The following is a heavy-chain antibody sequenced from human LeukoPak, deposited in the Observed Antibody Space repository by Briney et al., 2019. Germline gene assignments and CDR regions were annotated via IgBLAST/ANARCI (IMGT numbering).Heavy chain of an antibody. J-gene: IGHJ3*02. CDR1: GFTFSSYG. CDR3: AKDYDISYYDFWSGYFHDAFDI. Sequence: PGGSLRLSRAASGFTFSSYGMHWVRQAPGKGLEWVAVISYDGSNKYYADSVKGRFTISRDNSKNTLYLQMNSLRAEDTAVYYCAKDYDISYYDFWSGYFHDAFDIWGQGTMVTVSS. D-gene: IGHD3-3*01. CDR2: ISYDGSNK. V-gene: IGHV3-30*18.